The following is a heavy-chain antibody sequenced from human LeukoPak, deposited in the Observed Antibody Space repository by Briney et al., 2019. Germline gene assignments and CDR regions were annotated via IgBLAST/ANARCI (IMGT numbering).Heavy chain of an antibody. CDR2: IYLSGRT. Sequence: SQTLSPTCAVSGGSISSGAYSWSWIRQPPGRGLEWIGDIYLSGRTYHNPSLKSRVTMSVDRSKNQFSLRLSSVTAADTAVYFCARWGFGEGIDYWGQGTLVTVSS. D-gene: IGHD3-10*01. V-gene: IGHV4-30-2*01. J-gene: IGHJ4*02. CDR1: GGSISSGAYS. CDR3: ARWGFGEGIDY.